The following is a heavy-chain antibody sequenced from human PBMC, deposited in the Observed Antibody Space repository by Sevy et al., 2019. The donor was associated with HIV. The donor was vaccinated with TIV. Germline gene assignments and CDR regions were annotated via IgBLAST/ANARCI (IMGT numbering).Heavy chain of an antibody. CDR1: GGTFSSYA. V-gene: IGHV1-69*13. J-gene: IGHJ4*02. D-gene: IGHD4-17*01. CDR2: IIPIFGTA. Sequence: ASVKVSCKASGGTFSSYAINWVRQAPGQGLEWMGGIIPIFGTANYAQKFQGRVTITADESTSTAYMELSSLRSEDTAVYYCARDSPYGDYGGVWGQGTLVTVSS. CDR3: ARDSPYGDYGGV.